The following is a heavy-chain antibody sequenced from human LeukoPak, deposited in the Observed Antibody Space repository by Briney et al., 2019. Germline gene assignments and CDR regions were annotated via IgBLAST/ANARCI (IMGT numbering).Heavy chain of an antibody. CDR3: ARAREGPHYYGSGSYYYYYYGMDV. J-gene: IGHJ6*02. V-gene: IGHV1-18*01. CDR1: VYTFTSYG. D-gene: IGHD3-10*01. CDR2: ISAYNGNT. Sequence: ASVKVSCKASVYTFTSYGISWVRQAPGQGLEWMGWISAYNGNTNYAQKLQGRVTITTDTSTSTAYMQMRRLRSHHTAVYSCARAREGPHYYGSGSYYYYYYGMDVWGQGTTVTVSS.